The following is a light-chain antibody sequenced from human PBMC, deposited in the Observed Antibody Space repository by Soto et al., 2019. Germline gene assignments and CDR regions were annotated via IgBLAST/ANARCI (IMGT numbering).Light chain of an antibody. CDR2: DVS. CDR3: QHTTDFT. V-gene: IGKV1-5*01. CDR1: SSSKW. J-gene: IGKJ2*01. Sequence: DIQMPQSPSTLAASVGDTVTMTCRSSSKWLAWYQKKPGKAPKLLIYDVSNLERGVRPRFSGSTSGAESTLTITGLQPDDLGTYYCQHTTDFTFGQGTKVDIK.